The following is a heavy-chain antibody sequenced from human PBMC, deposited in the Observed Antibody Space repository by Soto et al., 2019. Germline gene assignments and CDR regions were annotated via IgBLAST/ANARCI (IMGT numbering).Heavy chain of an antibody. D-gene: IGHD5-18*01. J-gene: IGHJ2*01. V-gene: IGHV3-30-3*01. Sequence: QVQLVESGGGVVQPGRSLRLSCAASGFTFSSFDMYWFRQAPGRGLEWVAVISYDGSNTYYADSVKGRFTISRDNSNNTLYLQMNRLTPDDTTRYYCARAPCSYEKITDFDLWGRGALGTVSS. CDR1: GFTFSSFD. CDR2: ISYDGSNT. CDR3: ARAPCSYEKITDFDL.